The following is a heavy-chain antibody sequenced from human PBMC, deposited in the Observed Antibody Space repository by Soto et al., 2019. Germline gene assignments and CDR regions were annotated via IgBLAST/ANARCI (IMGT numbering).Heavy chain of an antibody. V-gene: IGHV3-23*01. D-gene: IGHD2-2*01. CDR2: LYGNGGGV. J-gene: IGHJ4*02. Sequence: GGSLRLSCAASGFTFSDYAIIWIGQVPGKGLQWVSGLYGNGGGVHYADSVKGRFTISRDNSAYSAYLQMNNLRVEDTAIYYCARDAVPLDGIWRAHDRGPATVVPVSS. CDR1: GFTFSDYA. CDR3: ARDAVPLDGIWRAHD.